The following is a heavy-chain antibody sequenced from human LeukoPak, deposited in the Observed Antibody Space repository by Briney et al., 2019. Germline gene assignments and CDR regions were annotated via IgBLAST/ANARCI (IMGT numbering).Heavy chain of an antibody. CDR2: INHSGST. D-gene: IGHD3-3*01. Sequence: SETLSLTCAVYGGSFSGYYWSWIRQPPEKGLEWIGEINHSGSTNYNPSLKSRVTISVDTSKNQFSLKLSSVTAADTAVYYCARGFTIFGVVITHYYYGMDVWGQGTTVTVSS. J-gene: IGHJ6*02. CDR3: ARGFTIFGVVITHYYYGMDV. CDR1: GGSFSGYY. V-gene: IGHV4-34*01.